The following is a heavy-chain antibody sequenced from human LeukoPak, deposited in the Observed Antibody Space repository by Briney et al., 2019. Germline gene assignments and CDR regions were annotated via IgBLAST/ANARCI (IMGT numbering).Heavy chain of an antibody. D-gene: IGHD1-26*01. J-gene: IGHJ6*03. Sequence: PSETLSLTCTVSGGSISSYYWSWIRQPPGKGLEWIGYIYYSGSTNYNPSLKSRVTISVDTSKNQFSLKLSSVTAADTAVYYCARILTQGCGPGTYYMDVWGKGTTVTVSS. CDR1: GGSISSYY. CDR2: IYYSGST. V-gene: IGHV4-59*01. CDR3: ARILTQGCGPGTYYMDV.